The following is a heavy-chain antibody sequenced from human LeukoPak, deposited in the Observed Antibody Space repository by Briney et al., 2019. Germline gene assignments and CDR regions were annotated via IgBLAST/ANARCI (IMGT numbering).Heavy chain of an antibody. CDR1: GHIFTYYY. CDR3: ARTAARRFDY. J-gene: IGHJ4*02. V-gene: IGHV1-46*01. CDR2: INPTGGST. Sequence: ASVKVSFKASGHIFTYYYMHWVRQAPGQGLEWMGIINPTGGSTTYAQKFQGRVTMTRDTSTSTVYMELSSLRSDDTAVYYCARTAARRFDYWGQGTLVTVSS. D-gene: IGHD6-6*01.